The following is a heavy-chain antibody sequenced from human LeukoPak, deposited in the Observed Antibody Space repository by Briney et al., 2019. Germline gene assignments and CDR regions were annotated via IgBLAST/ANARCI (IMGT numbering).Heavy chain of an antibody. V-gene: IGHV3-9*01. CDR1: GFTFDDYA. D-gene: IGHD2-2*01. CDR3: ARGCSSTSCPHDY. CDR2: ISWNSGSI. J-gene: IGHJ4*02. Sequence: GRSLRLSCAASGFTFDDYAMHWVRQAPGKGLEWVSGISWNSGSIGYAVSVKGRFTISRDNAKNSLYLQMNSLRAEDTALYYCARGCSSTSCPHDYWGQGTLVTVSS.